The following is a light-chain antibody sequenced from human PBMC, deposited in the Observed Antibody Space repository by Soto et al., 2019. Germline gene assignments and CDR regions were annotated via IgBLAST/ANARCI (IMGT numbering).Light chain of an antibody. CDR1: RSVGNN. J-gene: IGKJ4*01. CDR3: QPKKIWPVHP. CDR2: GAS. Sequence: TQSPATLSVSPGERATLSCRASRSVGNNLAWYQQRPGQAPRLLIYGASTRATGTPTRFSGRGSGIGFTIPISNLRSDDFAFYTCQPKKIWPVHPFGGGAKV. V-gene: IGKV3-15*01.